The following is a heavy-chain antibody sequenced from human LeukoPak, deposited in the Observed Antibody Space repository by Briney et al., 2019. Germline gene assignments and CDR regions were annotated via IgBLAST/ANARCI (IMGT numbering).Heavy chain of an antibody. V-gene: IGHV3-23*01. D-gene: IGHD2-15*01. CDR3: VKSPLNLGYCSGGSCHYFDY. CDR1: GFTFSSWA. Sequence: GGSLRLSCVGSGFTFSSWAMSWVRQTPGKGLEWVSVISGTGGTTYDADSVKGRFTISRDNSRNTLYLQMNSLRAEDTAVYYCVKSPLNLGYCSGGSCHYFDYWGQGTLVTVSS. J-gene: IGHJ4*02. CDR2: ISGTGGTT.